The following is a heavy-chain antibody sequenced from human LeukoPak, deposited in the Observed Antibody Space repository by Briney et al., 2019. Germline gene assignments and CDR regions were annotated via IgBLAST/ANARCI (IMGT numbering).Heavy chain of an antibody. CDR3: AKDAVYYYDSSGDGMDV. CDR1: GFTLSTNA. Sequence: GGSLRLSCLTSGFTLSTNAMSWVRQAPGKGLEWISGISGSGASTYYADSVKGRFTISRDDSRNTLYLQMNSLRGDDTAVYYCAKDAVYYYDSSGDGMDVWGQGTTVTVSS. V-gene: IGHV3-23*01. J-gene: IGHJ6*02. CDR2: ISGSGAST. D-gene: IGHD3-22*01.